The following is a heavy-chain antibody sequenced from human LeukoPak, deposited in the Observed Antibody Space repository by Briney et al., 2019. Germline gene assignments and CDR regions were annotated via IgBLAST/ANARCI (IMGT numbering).Heavy chain of an antibody. J-gene: IGHJ4*02. V-gene: IGHV1-18*01. D-gene: IGHD1-26*01. CDR1: GYTFTIYG. Sequence: GASVKVSCKASGYTFTIYGISWVRQAPGQGLEWMGWISPYNGNRNYAQKFQGRVTMTTDTSTSTAYMELRSLRSDDTAVYYCARVVGLNEWEPQYWGQGTLVTVSS. CDR3: ARVVGLNEWEPQY. CDR2: ISPYNGNR.